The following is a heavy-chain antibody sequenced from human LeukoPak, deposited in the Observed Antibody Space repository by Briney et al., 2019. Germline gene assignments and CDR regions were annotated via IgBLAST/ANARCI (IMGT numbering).Heavy chain of an antibody. D-gene: IGHD3-3*01. CDR1: GFTFSSYS. CDR3: ARGFSEFSY. V-gene: IGHV3-48*01. J-gene: IGHJ4*02. CDR2: ISSSSSTI. Sequence: GGSLRLSCAASGFTFSSYSMNWVRQAPGKGLEWVSYISSSSSTIYYADSVTGRFTISRDNAKNSQYLQMNSLRAEDTAVYYSARGFSEFSYWGQGTLVSVSS.